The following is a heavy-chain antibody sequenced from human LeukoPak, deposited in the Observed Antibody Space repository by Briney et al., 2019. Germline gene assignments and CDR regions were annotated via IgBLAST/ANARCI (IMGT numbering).Heavy chain of an antibody. V-gene: IGHV3-30*02. Sequence: GGSLRLSCAASGFTFSSYGMHWVRQAPGKGLEWVAFIRYDGSNKYYADSVKGRFTISKDNSKNTLYLQMNSLRAEDTAVYYCARHSGSYGVDYWGQGTLVTVSS. D-gene: IGHD1-26*01. CDR3: ARHSGSYGVDY. CDR2: IRYDGSNK. J-gene: IGHJ4*02. CDR1: GFTFSSYG.